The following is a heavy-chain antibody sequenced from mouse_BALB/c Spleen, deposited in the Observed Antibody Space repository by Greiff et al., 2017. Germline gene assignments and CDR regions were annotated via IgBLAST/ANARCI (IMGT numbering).Heavy chain of an antibody. CDR1: GFSLTSYG. J-gene: IGHJ4*01. V-gene: IGHV2-9*02. CDR3: AREGYRYDEGYYAMDY. Sequence: VQVVESGPGLVAPSQSLSITCTVSGFSLTSYGVHWVRQPPGKGLEWLGVIWAGGSTNYNSALMSRLSISKDNSKSQVFLKMNSLQTDDTAMYYCAREGYRYDEGYYAMDYWGQGTSVTVSS. CDR2: IWAGGST. D-gene: IGHD2-14*01.